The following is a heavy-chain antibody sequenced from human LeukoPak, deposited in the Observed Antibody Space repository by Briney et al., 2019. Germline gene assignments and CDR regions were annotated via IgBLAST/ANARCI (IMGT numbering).Heavy chain of an antibody. V-gene: IGHV3-23*01. Sequence: TGGSLRLSCAASGFTFSSYAMSWVRQAPGKGLEWVSGISGSGSTTYYADSVKGRFTISRDNSKNTLYLQMNSLRAEDTAVYYCASPSWSGYYYYFDYWGQGTLVTVSS. CDR3: ASPSWSGYYYYFDY. CDR1: GFTFSSYA. CDR2: ISGSGSTT. D-gene: IGHD3-3*01. J-gene: IGHJ4*02.